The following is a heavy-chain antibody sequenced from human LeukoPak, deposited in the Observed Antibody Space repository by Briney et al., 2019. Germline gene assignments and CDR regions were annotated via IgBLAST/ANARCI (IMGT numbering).Heavy chain of an antibody. CDR3: VRDLDNSGWYTGFDY. CDR2: IFRGGTT. D-gene: IGHD6-19*01. J-gene: IGHJ4*02. CDR1: GFTVSNNY. V-gene: IGHV3-66*01. Sequence: GGSLRLSCAASGFTVSNNYMSWVRQAPGKGPEWVSVIFRGGTTYYADSVKGRFTISRDNSKNTLYLQMNSLRVEDTAVYYCVRDLDNSGWYTGFDYWGQGTLVTVSS.